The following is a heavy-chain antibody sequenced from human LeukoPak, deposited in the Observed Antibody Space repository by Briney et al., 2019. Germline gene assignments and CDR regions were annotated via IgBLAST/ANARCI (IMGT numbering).Heavy chain of an antibody. J-gene: IGHJ4*02. CDR1: GFTFSSYW. CDR3: ARGLYYYGSGSYYK. V-gene: IGHV3-7*01. CDR2: IKQDGSEK. Sequence: GGSLRISCAASGFTFSSYWMSWVRQAPGKGLEWVANIKQDGSEKYYVDSVKGRFTISRDNAKNSLYLQMNSLRAEDTAVYYCARGLYYYGSGSYYKWGQGTLVTVSS. D-gene: IGHD3-10*01.